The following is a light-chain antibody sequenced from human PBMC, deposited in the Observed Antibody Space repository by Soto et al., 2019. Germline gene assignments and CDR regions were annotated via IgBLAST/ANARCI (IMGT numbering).Light chain of an antibody. CDR2: EVS. Sequence: QSALTQPASVSVAPGPSITISCTGTSSDVGGYNYVSWYQQHPGKAPELMIYEVSNRPSGVSNRFSGSKSVNTASLTITGLQAEEEDYYYCSSYTTISTLEVFGGGTKLTV. V-gene: IGLV2-14*01. J-gene: IGLJ3*02. CDR1: SSDVGGYNY. CDR3: SSYTTISTLEV.